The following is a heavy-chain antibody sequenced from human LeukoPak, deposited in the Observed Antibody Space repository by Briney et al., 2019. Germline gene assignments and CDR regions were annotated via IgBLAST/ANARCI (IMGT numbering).Heavy chain of an antibody. D-gene: IGHD2-15*01. Sequence: SETLSLTCTVSGGSIGNDYWSWIRQPAGKGLEWIGRIHAGGGTAYNPSFNSRLTISVDKSKNQFSLNLSSVTAADTAVYYCARDDHLGYCSGGSCDPHYYYYMDVWGKGTTVTVSS. V-gene: IGHV4-4*07. CDR1: GGSIGNDY. J-gene: IGHJ6*03. CDR2: IHAGGGT. CDR3: ARDDHLGYCSGGSCDPHYYYYMDV.